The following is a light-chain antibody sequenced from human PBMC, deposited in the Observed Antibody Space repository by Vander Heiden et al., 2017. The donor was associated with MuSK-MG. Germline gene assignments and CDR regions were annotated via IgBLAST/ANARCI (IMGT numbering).Light chain of an antibody. CDR2: ETS. CDR1: QNIRNY. Sequence: DIQMSQSPSSLSASFGARVTVSCQANQNIRNYLNWYKQRPGRAPKLLIYETSILQAGVTSRFSGGGYGANFNLTISSRQQEDIAPYYCQQDDSLPPLTFGGGTKVEI. CDR3: QQDDSLPPLT. V-gene: IGKV1-33*01. J-gene: IGKJ4*02.